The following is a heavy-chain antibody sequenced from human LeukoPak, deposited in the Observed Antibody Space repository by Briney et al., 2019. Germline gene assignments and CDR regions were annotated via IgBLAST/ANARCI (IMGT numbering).Heavy chain of an antibody. V-gene: IGHV3-23*01. D-gene: IGHD6-19*01. CDR1: GFTFSSHV. Sequence: GGSLRLSCKASGFTFSSHVMSWVRQAPGKGLEWVSSIRGSGDSTYYADSVKGRFTISRDNSKNTLYLQMNSLRAEDTAVYYCAKSSSGWYLFDYWGQGTLVTVSS. CDR2: IRGSGDST. J-gene: IGHJ4*02. CDR3: AKSSSGWYLFDY.